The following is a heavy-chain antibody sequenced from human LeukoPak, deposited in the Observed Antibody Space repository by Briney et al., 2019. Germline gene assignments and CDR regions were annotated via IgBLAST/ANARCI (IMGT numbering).Heavy chain of an antibody. CDR1: TGSATSVSSY. CDR2: ISYRGST. J-gene: IGHJ4*02. V-gene: IGHV4-61*01. D-gene: IGHD2-15*01. CDR3: AIEHSWGDFDY. Sequence: PSETLSLTCTVSTGSATSVSSYWSWIRQPPGKELEWIGHISYRGSTNYNPSLKSRVTISVDTSKNQFFLKLSSVTAAETAVYYCAIEHSWGDFDYWGQGTLVTVSS.